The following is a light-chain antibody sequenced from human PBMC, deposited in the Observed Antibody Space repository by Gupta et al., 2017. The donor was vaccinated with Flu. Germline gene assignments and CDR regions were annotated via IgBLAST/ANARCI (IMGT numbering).Light chain of an antibody. J-gene: IGLJ3*02. Sequence: QSVLTQPPSVSGAPGQRVTLSCTRSSSTNGAGYYFPWYQQFPGTAPKLLIFGNSNRPSGVPDRFSGSKSGTSASLAITGLQAEDEADYYCQSYDSSLSGWVFGGGTKLTVL. CDR1: SSTNGAGYY. CDR2: GNS. V-gene: IGLV1-40*01. CDR3: QSYDSSLSGWV.